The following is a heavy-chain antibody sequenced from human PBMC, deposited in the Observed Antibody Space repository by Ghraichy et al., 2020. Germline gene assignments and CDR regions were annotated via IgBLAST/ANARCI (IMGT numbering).Heavy chain of an antibody. D-gene: IGHD2-2*02. CDR1: GGSISSYY. CDR2: IYYSGST. Sequence: ESLNISCTVSGGSISSYYWSWIRQPPGKGLEWIGYIYYSGSTNYNPSLKSRVTISVDTSKNQFSLKLSSVTAADTAVYYCARNPGIPAAISPNFDYWGQGTLVTVSS. CDR3: ARNPGIPAAISPNFDY. V-gene: IGHV4-59*01. J-gene: IGHJ4*02.